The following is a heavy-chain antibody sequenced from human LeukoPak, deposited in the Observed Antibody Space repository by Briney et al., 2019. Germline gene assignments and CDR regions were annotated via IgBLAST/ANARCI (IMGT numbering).Heavy chain of an antibody. Sequence: VASVKVPCKASGGTFSSYAISWVRQAPGQGLEWMGGIIPIFGTANYAQKFQGRVTITADESTSTAYMELSSLRSEDTAVYYCAREYDYVWGSYRYNWFDPWGQGTLVTVSS. D-gene: IGHD3-16*02. CDR1: GGTFSSYA. J-gene: IGHJ5*02. CDR2: IIPIFGTA. V-gene: IGHV1-69*13. CDR3: AREYDYVWGSYRYNWFDP.